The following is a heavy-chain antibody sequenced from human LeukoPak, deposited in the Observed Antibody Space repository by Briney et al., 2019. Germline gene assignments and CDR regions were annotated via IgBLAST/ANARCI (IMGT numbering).Heavy chain of an antibody. CDR3: AKDRGGYSGYEPFDS. V-gene: IGHV3-23*01. CDR2: ISDSGDIT. D-gene: IGHD5-12*01. J-gene: IGHJ4*02. CDR1: GFTFSSYA. Sequence: GGSLRLSCAASGFTFSSYAMSYVRQAPGKGLEWVSAISDSGDITYYADSVKGRFTISRDNSKNTLYLQMNSLRAEDTAVYYCAKDRGGYSGYEPFDSWGQGALVTASS.